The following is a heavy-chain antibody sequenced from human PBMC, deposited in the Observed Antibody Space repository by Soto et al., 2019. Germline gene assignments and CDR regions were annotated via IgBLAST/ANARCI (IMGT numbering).Heavy chain of an antibody. CDR3: ARGYIGFESAFDI. CDR2: IWYDGSNK. D-gene: IGHD1-1*01. J-gene: IGHJ3*02. Sequence: QVQLVESGGGVVQPGRSLRLSCAASGFTFSSYGMHWVRQAPGKGLGWVAVIWYDGSNKYYADSVKGRFTISRDNSKNTLYLQMNSLRAEDTAVYYCARGYIGFESAFDIWGQGTMVTVSS. CDR1: GFTFSSYG. V-gene: IGHV3-33*01.